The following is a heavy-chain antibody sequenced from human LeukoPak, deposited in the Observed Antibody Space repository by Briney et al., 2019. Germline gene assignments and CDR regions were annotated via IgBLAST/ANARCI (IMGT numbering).Heavy chain of an antibody. J-gene: IGHJ4*02. CDR3: ARKRIAVADFDY. D-gene: IGHD6-19*01. Sequence: SETLSLTCTVSGGSISSYYWSWIRQPPGKGLEWIGYIYYSGSTNYNPSLKSRVTISVDTSKNQFSLKLSSVTAADTAVYYCARKRIAVADFDYWGQGTLVTVSS. CDR2: IYYSGST. V-gene: IGHV4-59*12. CDR1: GGSISSYY.